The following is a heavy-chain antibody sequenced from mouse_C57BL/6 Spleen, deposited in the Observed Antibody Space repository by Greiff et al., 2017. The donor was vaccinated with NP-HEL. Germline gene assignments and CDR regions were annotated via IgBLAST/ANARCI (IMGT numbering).Heavy chain of an antibody. CDR2: INPNYGTT. D-gene: IGHD1-1*01. J-gene: IGHJ2*01. CDR1: GYSFTDYN. CDR3: ARCYYYGSSYYFDY. V-gene: IGHV1-39*01. Sequence: VQLQQPGPELVKPGASVKISCKASGYSFTDYNMNWVKQSNGKSLEWIGVINPNYGTTSYNQKFKGKATLTVDQSSSTAYMQLNSLTSEDAAVYYCARCYYYGSSYYFDYWGQGTTLTVSS.